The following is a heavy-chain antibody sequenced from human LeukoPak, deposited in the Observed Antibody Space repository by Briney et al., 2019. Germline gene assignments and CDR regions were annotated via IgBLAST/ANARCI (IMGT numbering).Heavy chain of an antibody. Sequence: PGGSLRLSCAASGFTFSSYAMSWVRQAPGKGLEWVSVISGSGDSIYYADSVKGRFTISRDNSKNTLYLQMNSLRAEDTAVYYRAKDRGIFGDYWGQGTLVTVSS. V-gene: IGHV3-23*01. D-gene: IGHD3-3*02. CDR2: ISGSGDSI. CDR1: GFTFSSYA. CDR3: AKDRGIFGDY. J-gene: IGHJ4*02.